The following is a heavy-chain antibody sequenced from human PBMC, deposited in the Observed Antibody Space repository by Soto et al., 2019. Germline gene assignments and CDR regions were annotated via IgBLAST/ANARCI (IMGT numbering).Heavy chain of an antibody. CDR3: VKDRSDTWSFDY. V-gene: IGHV3-30*18. D-gene: IGHD2-8*02. J-gene: IGHJ4*02. CDR2: VSHDGTLY. CDR1: GFIYSRCA. Sequence: QVQLVESGGGVVQPGRSLRLSCSASGFIYSRCAMHWVRQVPGKGLEWLAVVSHDGTLYPYADSVKGRFIISRDNSRKMLYLQMNSLRPDDTAVYYCVKDRSDTWSFDYWGQGTLVTVSS.